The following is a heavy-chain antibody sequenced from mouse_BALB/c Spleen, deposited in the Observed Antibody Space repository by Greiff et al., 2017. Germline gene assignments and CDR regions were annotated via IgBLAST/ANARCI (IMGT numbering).Heavy chain of an antibody. CDR1: GFTFSSYY. Sequence: EVKLVESGGGLVKLGGSLKLSCAASGFTFSSYYMSWVRQTPEKRLELVAAINSNGGSTYYPDSVKGRFTISRDNAKNTLYLQMSSLKSEDTAMYYCARLRRDYYAMDYWGQGTSVTVSS. D-gene: IGHD2-12*01. J-gene: IGHJ4*01. V-gene: IGHV5-6-2*01. CDR2: INSNGGST. CDR3: ARLRRDYYAMDY.